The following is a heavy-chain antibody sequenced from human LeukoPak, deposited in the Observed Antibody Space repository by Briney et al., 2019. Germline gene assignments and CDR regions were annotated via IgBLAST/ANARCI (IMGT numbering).Heavy chain of an antibody. CDR3: ARDQVGSGWYPILSYFQH. CDR1: GYSISSGFY. D-gene: IGHD6-19*01. Sequence: SETLSLTCTVSGYSISSGFYWGWIRQPPGKGLEWIGSIYHSGSTYYNPSLKRRVTISVDTSKNQFSLNLSSVTAADTAVYYCARDQVGSGWYPILSYFQHWGQGTLVTVSS. V-gene: IGHV4-38-2*02. CDR2: IYHSGST. J-gene: IGHJ1*01.